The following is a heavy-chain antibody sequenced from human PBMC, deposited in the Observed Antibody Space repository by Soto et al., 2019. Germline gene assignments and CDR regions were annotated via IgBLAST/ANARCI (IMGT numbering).Heavy chain of an antibody. D-gene: IGHD2-8*01. CDR1: GFTFSSYG. J-gene: IGHJ6*02. Sequence: GGSLRLSCAASGFTFSSYGMHWVRQAPGKGLEWVAVIWYDGSNKYYADSVKGRFTISRDNSKNTLYLQMNSLRAEDTAVYYCARDAVLMVYQSRGAYGMDVWGQGTTVTVSS. V-gene: IGHV3-33*01. CDR2: IWYDGSNK. CDR3: ARDAVLMVYQSRGAYGMDV.